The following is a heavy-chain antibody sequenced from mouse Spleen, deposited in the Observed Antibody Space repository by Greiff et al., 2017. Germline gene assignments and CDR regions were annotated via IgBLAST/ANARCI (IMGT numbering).Heavy chain of an antibody. J-gene: IGHJ2*01. CDR3: TRRGYGRGDYFDY. V-gene: IGHV1-15*01. CDR2: IDPETGGT. CDR1: GYTFTDYE. Sequence: VKVVESGAELVRPGASVTLSCKASGYTFTDYEMHWVKQTPVHGLEWIGAIDPETGGTAYNQKFKGKATLTADKSSSTAYMELRSLTSEDSAVYYCTRRGYGRGDYFDYWGQGTTLTVSS. D-gene: IGHD1-1*01.